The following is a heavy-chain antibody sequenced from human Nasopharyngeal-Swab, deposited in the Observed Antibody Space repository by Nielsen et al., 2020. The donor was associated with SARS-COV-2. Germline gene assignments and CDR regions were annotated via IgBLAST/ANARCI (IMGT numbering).Heavy chain of an antibody. J-gene: IGHJ6*02. V-gene: IGHV3-30*18. D-gene: IGHD2-8*01. Sequence: VGQAPGKGLGWMAVISYDGIKKYYADSVKGRFTLSRDNSKNTLYLQMNSLRTEDTAVYYCAKDHQLIRNYYYYDMDVWGQGTTVTVSS. CDR3: AKDHQLIRNYYYYDMDV. CDR2: ISYDGIKK.